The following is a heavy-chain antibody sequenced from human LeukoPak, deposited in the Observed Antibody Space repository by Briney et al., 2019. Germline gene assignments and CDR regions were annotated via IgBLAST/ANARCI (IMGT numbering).Heavy chain of an antibody. CDR2: INPNSGGT. CDR3: ARDSTVEMDPYYFDY. CDR1: GYTFTGYY. J-gene: IGHJ4*02. V-gene: IGHV1-2*02. Sequence: ASVKVSCKASGYTFTGYYMHWVRQAPGQGLEWMGWINPNSGGTNYAQKFQGRVTMTRDTSISTAHMELSRLRSDDTAVYYCARDSTVEMDPYYFDYWGQGTLVTVSS. D-gene: IGHD5-24*01.